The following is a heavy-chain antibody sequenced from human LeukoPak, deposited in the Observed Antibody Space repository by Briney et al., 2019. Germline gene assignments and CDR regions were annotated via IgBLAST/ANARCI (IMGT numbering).Heavy chain of an antibody. CDR2: ISAYNGNT. Sequence: ASVKVSCKASGYTFTSYGISWVRQAPGQGLEWMGWISAYNGNTNYAQKFQGRVTMTEDTSTDTAYMELSSLRSEDTAVYYCATDRRSLGWFDPWGQGTLVTVSS. V-gene: IGHV1-18*01. CDR3: ATDRRSLGWFDP. CDR1: GYTFTSYG. D-gene: IGHD7-27*01. J-gene: IGHJ5*02.